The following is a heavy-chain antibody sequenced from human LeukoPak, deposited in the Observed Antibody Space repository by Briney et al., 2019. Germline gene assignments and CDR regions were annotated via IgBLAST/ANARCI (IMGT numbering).Heavy chain of an antibody. D-gene: IGHD6-13*01. Sequence: GGSLRLSCAASGFTFSSFWMHWVRQVPGKGLVWLARINSDGGNTNYADSVKGRFTISRDNAKNTLYLQMNSLRAEDTAVYYCAHISSSYYYFDSWGQGTLVTVSS. CDR3: AHISSSYYYFDS. CDR1: GFTFSSFW. J-gene: IGHJ4*02. CDR2: INSDGGNT. V-gene: IGHV3-74*01.